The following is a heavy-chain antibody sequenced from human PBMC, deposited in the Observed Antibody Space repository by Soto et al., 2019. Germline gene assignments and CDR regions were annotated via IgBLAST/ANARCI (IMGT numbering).Heavy chain of an antibody. CDR3: AREHVVVADTPSHWFAP. V-gene: IGHV1-46*01. CDR2: INPSGGST. Sequence: SVNVSCKASGYTFTSYYMHWVRQAPGRGLEWMGIINPSGGSTSYAHKFQGRVTMTRDTSTSTVYMELSRMRSEDTAVYYCAREHVVVADTPSHWFAPPGQRNLVPLYS. CDR1: GYTFTSYY. J-gene: IGHJ5*02. D-gene: IGHD2-15*01.